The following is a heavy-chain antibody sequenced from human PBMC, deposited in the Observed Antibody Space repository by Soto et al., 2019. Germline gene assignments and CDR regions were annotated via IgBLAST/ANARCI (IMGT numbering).Heavy chain of an antibody. Sequence: ASVKGACQASGYTLTCYYVRWVRQAPGQGLEWMGWINPNSGGTNYAQKFQGRVTMTRDTSISTAYMELSRLRSDDTAVYYCGSSSWCLNWFDPWGQGTLVTVSS. V-gene: IGHV1-2*02. D-gene: IGHD6-13*01. CDR2: INPNSGGT. CDR1: GYTLTCYY. J-gene: IGHJ5*02. CDR3: GSSSWCLNWFDP.